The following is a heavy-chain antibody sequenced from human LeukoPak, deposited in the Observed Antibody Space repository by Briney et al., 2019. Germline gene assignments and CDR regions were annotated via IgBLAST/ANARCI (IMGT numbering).Heavy chain of an antibody. D-gene: IGHD4-11*01. J-gene: IGHJ5*02. CDR1: GFTFSSYG. V-gene: IGHV3-30*02. CDR3: ATPPTVTTKNWFDP. Sequence: GVSLRLSCAASGFTFSSYGMHWLRQAPGKGLVWVSFIRYDGSNKYYADSGKGRFTIARNNSKNTLYLQMNSLRAEDTAVYYCATPPTVTTKNWFDPWGQGTLVTVSS. CDR2: IRYDGSNK.